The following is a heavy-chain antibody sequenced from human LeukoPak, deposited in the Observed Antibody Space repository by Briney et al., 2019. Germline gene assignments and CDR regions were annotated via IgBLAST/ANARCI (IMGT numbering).Heavy chain of an antibody. J-gene: IGHJ4*02. V-gene: IGHV3-9*01. Sequence: PGRSLRLSCAASGFTFDDYAMHWVRQAPGKGLEWVSGISWNSGSIGYADSVKGRFTISRDNAKNSLYLQMNSLRAEDTALYYCAKVSLGYGLFEDHWGQGTLVTVSS. CDR2: ISWNSGSI. CDR3: AKVSLGYGLFEDH. CDR1: GFTFDDYA. D-gene: IGHD2-21*01.